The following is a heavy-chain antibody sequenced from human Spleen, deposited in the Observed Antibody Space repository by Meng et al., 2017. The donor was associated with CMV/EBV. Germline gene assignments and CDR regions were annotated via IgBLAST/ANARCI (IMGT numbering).Heavy chain of an antibody. CDR3: ARSLGYCSTASCPPGGKGPIDY. CDR2: INNSGST. J-gene: IGHJ4*02. V-gene: IGHV4-34*01. Sequence: YYLTWVRQPPGKGLEWIGEINNSGSTNYNPSLKSRVTISVDTSKNQFSLKVSAVTAADTAVYFCARSLGYCSTASCPPGGKGPIDYWGPGTLVTVSS. CDR1: YY. D-gene: IGHD2-2*01.